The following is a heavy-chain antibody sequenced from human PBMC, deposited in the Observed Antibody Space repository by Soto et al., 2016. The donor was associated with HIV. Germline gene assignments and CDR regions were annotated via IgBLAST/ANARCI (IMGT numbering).Heavy chain of an antibody. J-gene: IGHJ5*02. Sequence: QVQLVQSGAEVKKPGASVKVSCKASGYTFTSYDINWVRQATGQGLEWMGWMNPNSGNTGYAQKFQGRVTITRNTSISTAYMELSSLRSEDTAVYYCARVRGGSRLGGYVVPTPWGHGNPGHRSPQ. CDR3: ARVRGGSRLGGYVVPTP. CDR1: GYTFTSYD. V-gene: IGHV1-8*03. D-gene: IGHD3-16*01. CDR2: MNPNSGNT.